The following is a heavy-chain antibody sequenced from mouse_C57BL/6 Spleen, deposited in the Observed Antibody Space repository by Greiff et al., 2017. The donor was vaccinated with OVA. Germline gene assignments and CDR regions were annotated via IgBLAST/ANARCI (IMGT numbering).Heavy chain of an antibody. J-gene: IGHJ2*01. Sequence: EVKLVESEGGLVQPGSSMKLSCTASGFTFSDYYMAWVRQVPEKGLEWVANINYDGSSTYYLDSLKSRFIISRDNAKNILYLQMSSLKSEDTATYYCARVGVYDGYYGVDYWGQGTTLTVSS. V-gene: IGHV5-16*01. CDR3: ARVGVYDGYYGVDY. CDR1: GFTFSDYY. D-gene: IGHD2-3*01. CDR2: INYDGSST.